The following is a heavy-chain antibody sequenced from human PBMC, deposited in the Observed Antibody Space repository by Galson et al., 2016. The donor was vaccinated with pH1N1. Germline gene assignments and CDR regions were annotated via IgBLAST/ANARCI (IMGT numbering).Heavy chain of an antibody. D-gene: IGHD3-10*01. CDR2: LYSSGST. J-gene: IGHJ5*02. CDR3: ARGGEEILSFGEPHNWFDP. Sequence: TLSLTCSVSGDSISSKTFYWSWLRQPAGKGLQWIGLLYSSGSTNYSPSLKGRVTMSADTSKNEFSLKMTSVTAADTAVYYCARGGEEILSFGEPHNWFDPWGQGTLVTVSS. V-gene: IGHV4-61*02. CDR1: GDSISSKTFY.